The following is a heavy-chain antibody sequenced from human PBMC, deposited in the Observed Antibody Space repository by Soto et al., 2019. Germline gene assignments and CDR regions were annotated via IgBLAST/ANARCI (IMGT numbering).Heavy chain of an antibody. Sequence: GGSLRLSCAASGFTFRSYWMHWVRQAPGKGLEWVAVISYDGSNKYYADSVKGRFTISRDNSKNTLYLQMNSLRAEDTAVYYCAREPSRGIAVAGRRYYYYGMDVWGQGTTVTVSS. CDR2: ISYDGSNK. J-gene: IGHJ6*02. V-gene: IGHV3-30-3*01. D-gene: IGHD6-19*01. CDR3: AREPSRGIAVAGRRYYYYGMDV. CDR1: GFTFRSYW.